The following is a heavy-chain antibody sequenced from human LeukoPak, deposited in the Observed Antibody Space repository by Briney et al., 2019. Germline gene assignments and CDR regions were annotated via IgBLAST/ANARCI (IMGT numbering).Heavy chain of an antibody. CDR2: ISYDGSNK. D-gene: IGHD6-19*01. Sequence: GGSLRLSCAASGFTFSNYGMHWVRQAPGKGLEWVAVISYDGSNKYYADSVKGRFTISRDNSKNTLYLQMNSLRAEDTAVYYCARDKSSSGWYKDYWGQGTLVTVSS. V-gene: IGHV3-30*19. CDR1: GFTFSNYG. CDR3: ARDKSSSGWYKDY. J-gene: IGHJ4*02.